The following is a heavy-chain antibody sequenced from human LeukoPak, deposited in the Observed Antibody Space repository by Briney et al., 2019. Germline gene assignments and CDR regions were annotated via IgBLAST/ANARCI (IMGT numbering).Heavy chain of an antibody. CDR3: ARSSAGIGRSVF. V-gene: IGHV4-34*01. D-gene: IGHD1-20*01. J-gene: IGHJ4*02. CDR1: GGSFSGYY. CDR2: INHSGST. Sequence: SETLSLTCAVYGGSFSGYYWSWIRQPPGEGLEWIGEINHSGSTNYNPSLKSRVTISVDTSKNQFSLKLSSVTAADTAVYYCARSSAGIGRSVFWGQGTLVTVSS.